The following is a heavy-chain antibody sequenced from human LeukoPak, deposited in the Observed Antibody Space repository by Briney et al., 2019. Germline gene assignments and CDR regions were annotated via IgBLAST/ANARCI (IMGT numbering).Heavy chain of an antibody. J-gene: IGHJ1*01. CDR2: IYYSGST. CDR1: GGSISSSSYY. CDR3: ARQIGFITMVRGVTAEYFQH. D-gene: IGHD3-10*01. V-gene: IGHV4-39*01. Sequence: PSEALSLTCTVSGGSISSSSYYWGWIRQPPGKGLEWIGSIYYSGSTYYNPSLKSRVTISVDTSKNQFSLKLSSVTAADTAVYYCARQIGFITMVRGVTAEYFQHWGQGTLVTVSS.